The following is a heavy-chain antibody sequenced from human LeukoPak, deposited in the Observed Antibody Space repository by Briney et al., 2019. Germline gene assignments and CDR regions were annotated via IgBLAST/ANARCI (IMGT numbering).Heavy chain of an antibody. J-gene: IGHJ4*02. D-gene: IGHD2-2*01. CDR1: GFTFDDYG. CDR2: INWNGGKT. CDR3: ATSGIVVVPAAYVPDY. Sequence: GGSLRLSCVASGFTFDDYGMSWVRQAPGKGLEWVSGINWNGGKTGYADSVKGRFTISRDNAKNSLYLQMNSLRAEDTALYYCATSGIVVVPAAYVPDYWGQGTLVTVSS. V-gene: IGHV3-20*04.